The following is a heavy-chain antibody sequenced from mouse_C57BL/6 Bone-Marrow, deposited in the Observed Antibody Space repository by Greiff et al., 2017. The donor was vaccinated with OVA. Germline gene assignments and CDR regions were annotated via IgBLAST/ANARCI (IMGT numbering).Heavy chain of an antibody. Sequence: QVQLQQSGPGLVQPSQSLSITCTDSGFSLTSYGVHWVRQSPGKGLEWLGVIWSGGSTDYNAAFISRLSISKDNSKSQVFFKMNSLQADDTAIYYCARNYDYFAWFAYWGQGTLVTVSA. J-gene: IGHJ3*01. D-gene: IGHD2-4*01. CDR2: IWSGGST. V-gene: IGHV2-2*01. CDR3: ARNYDYFAWFAY. CDR1: GFSLTSYG.